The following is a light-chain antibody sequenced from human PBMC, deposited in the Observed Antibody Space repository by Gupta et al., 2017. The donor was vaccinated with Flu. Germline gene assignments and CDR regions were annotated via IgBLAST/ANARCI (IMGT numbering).Light chain of an antibody. V-gene: IGLV2-14*01. CDR1: SSDVGGDNS. CDR2: DVS. J-gene: IGLJ1*01. CDR3: SSYTSSSTPYI. Sequence: MIISCTGTSSDVGGDNSVSWYQQHPGKVPKLLMFDVSNRPSGVANRFSGSKSGNTASLTISGLQADDEADYSCSSYTSSSTPYIFGTGTKVTVL.